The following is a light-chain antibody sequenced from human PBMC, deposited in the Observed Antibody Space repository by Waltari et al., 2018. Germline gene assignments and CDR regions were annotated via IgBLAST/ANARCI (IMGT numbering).Light chain of an antibody. V-gene: IGLV3-1*01. J-gene: IGLJ2*01. CDR1: ELSEIY. CDR2: QDK. Sequence: YELTQPPSVSVSPGQTANISCFGVELSEIYVCWYQQKAGQSPVLVIYQDKKRPSGIPERSSSSNFRSTATLTISGTQEVDEADYYCQAVDRGTVIFGGGTKLTVL. CDR3: QAVDRGTVI.